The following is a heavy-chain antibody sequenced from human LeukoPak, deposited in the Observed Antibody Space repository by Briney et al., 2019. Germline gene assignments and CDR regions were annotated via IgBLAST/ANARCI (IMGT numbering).Heavy chain of an antibody. CDR2: IHHSGST. V-gene: IGHV4-38-2*02. J-gene: IGHJ1*01. Sequence: PSETLSLTCNVSGASISSGDYYWGWIRQPPGKGLEWIGNIHHSGSTYYNPSLKSRVTISVDTSKNQLSLKLNSVTAADTAVYYCARVAAGIGFFQHWGQGTLVTVSS. CDR1: GASISSGDYY. CDR3: ARVAAGIGFFQH. D-gene: IGHD6-13*01.